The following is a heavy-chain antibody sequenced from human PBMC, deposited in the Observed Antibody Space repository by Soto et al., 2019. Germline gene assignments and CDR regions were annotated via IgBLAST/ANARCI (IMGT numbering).Heavy chain of an antibody. CDR1: GYSLTSYW. D-gene: IGHD3-22*01. Sequence: GESLKISCKGSGYSLTSYWISWVRQMPGKGLEWMGRIDPSDSYTNYSPSFQGHVTISADKSISTAYLQWSSLKASDTAMYYCARQNFYDSSGYFPSPWGQGTLVTVSS. CDR3: ARQNFYDSSGYFPSP. J-gene: IGHJ5*02. CDR2: IDPSDSYT. V-gene: IGHV5-10-1*01.